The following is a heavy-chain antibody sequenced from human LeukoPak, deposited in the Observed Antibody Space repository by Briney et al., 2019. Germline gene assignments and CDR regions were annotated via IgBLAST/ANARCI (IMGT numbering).Heavy chain of an antibody. CDR3: ARFGQSAKWFDP. D-gene: IGHD3-10*01. CDR2: ISSSSSYT. Sequence: PGGSQRLSCAASGCTFSDYYMSWIRQAPGKGLEWVSYISSSSSYTNYADSVKGRFTISRENAKNSLYLKMNSLRAEDTAVYYCARFGQSAKWFDPWGQGTLVTVSS. CDR1: GCTFSDYY. J-gene: IGHJ5*02. V-gene: IGHV3-11*06.